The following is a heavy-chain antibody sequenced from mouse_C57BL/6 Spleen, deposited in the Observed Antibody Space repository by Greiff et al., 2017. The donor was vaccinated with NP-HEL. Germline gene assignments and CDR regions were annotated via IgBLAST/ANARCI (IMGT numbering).Heavy chain of an antibody. CDR1: GYTFTSYW. CDR2: IYPSDSET. Sequence: VQLQQPGAELVRPGSSVKLSCKASGYTFTSYWMDWVKQRPGQGLEWIGNIYPSDSETHYNQKFKDKATLTVDKSSSTAYMQLSSLTSEDSAVYYCARGLGREAWFAYWGQGTLVTVSA. CDR3: ARGLGREAWFAY. J-gene: IGHJ3*01. V-gene: IGHV1-61*01. D-gene: IGHD4-1*01.